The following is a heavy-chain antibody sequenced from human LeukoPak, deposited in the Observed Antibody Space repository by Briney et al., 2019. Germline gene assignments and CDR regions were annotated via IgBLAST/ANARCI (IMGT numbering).Heavy chain of an antibody. CDR1: GGTFSSYA. CDR3: ASPFAYSGSYFAFDI. D-gene: IGHD1-26*01. J-gene: IGHJ3*02. CDR2: IIPIFGTA. V-gene: IGHV1-69*06. Sequence: ASVKVSCKASGGTFSSYAISWVRQAPGQGLEWMGGIIPIFGTANYAQKFQGRVTITADKSTSTAYMELSSLRAEDTALYYCASPFAYSGSYFAFDIWGQGTMVTVSS.